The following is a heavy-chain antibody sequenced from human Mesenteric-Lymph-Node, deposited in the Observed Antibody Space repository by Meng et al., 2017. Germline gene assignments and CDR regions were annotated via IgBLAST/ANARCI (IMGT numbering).Heavy chain of an antibody. D-gene: IGHD2-2*01. J-gene: IGHJ4*02. CDR2: IYYSGST. CDR3: TRYQCY. Sequence: QESGPASVKPSGTLSRSSTVTCGSVYRGHDSWNWIRRPPGKGLEWIGKIYYSGSTNYITSLTSRVTMSIDASQNQFSLMLSSVTAADTAFYYCTRYQCYWGQGTLVTVSS. CDR1: CGSVYRGHDS. V-gene: IGHV4-61*01.